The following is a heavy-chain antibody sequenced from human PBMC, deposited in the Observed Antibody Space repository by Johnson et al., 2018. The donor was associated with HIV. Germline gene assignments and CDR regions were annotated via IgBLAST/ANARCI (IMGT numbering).Heavy chain of an antibody. J-gene: IGHJ3*02. CDR1: GFTFDDYG. Sequence: VQVVESGGGVVRPGGSLRLSCAASGFTFDDYGMSWVRQVPGKGLEWVSGINWNSGSIGYADSVKGRFTISRDNAKNSLYLQMNSLRAEDTALYYCAKEAGNSSWIPLYDAFDIWGQGTMVTVSS. D-gene: IGHD6-13*01. V-gene: IGHV3-20*04. CDR2: INWNSGSI. CDR3: AKEAGNSSWIPLYDAFDI.